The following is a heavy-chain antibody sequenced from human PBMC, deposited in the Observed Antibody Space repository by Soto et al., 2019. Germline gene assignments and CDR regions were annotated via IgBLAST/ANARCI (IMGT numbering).Heavy chain of an antibody. CDR3: ERADTMRESGREYFQH. CDR1: GFTFSSYW. V-gene: IGHV3-74*01. J-gene: IGHJ1*01. D-gene: IGHD3-22*01. CDR2: INSDGSST. Sequence: EVQLVESGGGLVQPGGSLRLSCAASGFTFSSYWMHCVRQAPGKGLVCVSRINSDGSSTSYADSVKGRFTISRDNAKNTLYLQMNSLSAEDTAVYYCERADTMRESGREYFQHWGQGTLVTVSS.